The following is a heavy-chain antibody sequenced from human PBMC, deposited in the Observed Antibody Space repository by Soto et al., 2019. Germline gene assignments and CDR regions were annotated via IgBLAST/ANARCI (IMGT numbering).Heavy chain of an antibody. Sequence: SETLSLTCTASGGSISSYYWNWIRQPPGKGLEWIGYIYNSGNTNYNPSLRSRVIISIDTSKNQFSLKLTSVTAADTAVYYCAAPPRYWGQGTLVTVSS. CDR3: AAPPRY. V-gene: IGHV4-59*01. CDR2: IYNSGNT. CDR1: GGSISSYY. D-gene: IGHD6-6*01. J-gene: IGHJ4*02.